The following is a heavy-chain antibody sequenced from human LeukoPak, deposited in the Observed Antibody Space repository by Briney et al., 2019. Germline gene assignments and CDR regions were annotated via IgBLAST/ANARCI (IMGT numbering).Heavy chain of an antibody. CDR2: MNPNSGNA. Sequence: ASVKVSCKASGYTFTSYGISWVRQAPGQGLEWMGWMNPNSGNAGYAQKFQGRVTMTRNTSISTAYLELSSLRSEDTAVYYCARGIWLRYFDWLPYFDYWGQGTLVTVSS. D-gene: IGHD3-9*01. J-gene: IGHJ4*02. V-gene: IGHV1-8*02. CDR3: ARGIWLRYFDWLPYFDY. CDR1: GYTFTSYG.